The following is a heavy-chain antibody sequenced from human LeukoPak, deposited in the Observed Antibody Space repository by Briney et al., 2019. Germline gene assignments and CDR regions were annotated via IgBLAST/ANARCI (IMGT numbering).Heavy chain of an antibody. CDR3: ARPGYGGNSAFDI. D-gene: IGHD4-23*01. J-gene: IGHJ3*02. CDR2: ISYDGSNK. V-gene: IGHV3-30*04. CDR1: GFTFSSYA. Sequence: GGSLRLSCAASGFTFSSYAMHWVRQAPGKGLEWVAVISYDGSNKCYADSVKGRFTISRDNSKNTLYLQMNSLRAEDTAVYYCARPGYGGNSAFDIWGQGTMVTVSS.